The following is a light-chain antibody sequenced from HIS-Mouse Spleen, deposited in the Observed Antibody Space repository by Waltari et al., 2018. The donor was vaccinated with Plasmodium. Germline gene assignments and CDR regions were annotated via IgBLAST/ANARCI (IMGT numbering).Light chain of an antibody. CDR1: SSDVGGYNY. CDR2: EVS. Sequence: QSALTQPASVSGSPGQSITISCTGTSSDVGGYNYVSWYQQHPGKAPKLMIYEVSNRPSGCSNRCSGSKSGNTASLTISGLQAEDEADYYCSSYTSSSTRVFGGGTKLTVL. CDR3: SSYTSSSTRV. J-gene: IGLJ2*01. V-gene: IGLV2-14*01.